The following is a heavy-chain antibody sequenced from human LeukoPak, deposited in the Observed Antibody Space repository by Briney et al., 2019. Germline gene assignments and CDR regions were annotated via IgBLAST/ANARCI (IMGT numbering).Heavy chain of an antibody. J-gene: IGHJ4*02. V-gene: IGHV3-23*01. CDR2: ISGSCGST. D-gene: IGHD3-22*01. Sequence: GGSLRLSCAASGFTFSSYAMSWVRQAPGKGLEWVSAISGSCGSTYYADSVKGPFTISRDNSKNTLYLQMNSLRAEDTAVYYCAKDLGRYYYDSSGCFDYWGQGALVTVSS. CDR3: AKDLGRYYYDSSGCFDY. CDR1: GFTFSSYA.